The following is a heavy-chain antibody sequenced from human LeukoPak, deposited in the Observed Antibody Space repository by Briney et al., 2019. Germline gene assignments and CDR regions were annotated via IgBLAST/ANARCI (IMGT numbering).Heavy chain of an antibody. J-gene: IGHJ5*02. D-gene: IGHD5/OR15-5a*01. V-gene: IGHV4-39*01. Sequence: SETLSLTCNVSGGSISGNTYFWGWIRRPPGKGLEWIGSIRYSGSTYYNPSLKSRVTISVDTSKNQFSLNLSSLTAADTAVYYCATSDTVSTYNWFDPWGQGTLVTVS. CDR1: GGSISGNTYF. CDR3: ATSDTVSTYNWFDP. CDR2: IRYSGST.